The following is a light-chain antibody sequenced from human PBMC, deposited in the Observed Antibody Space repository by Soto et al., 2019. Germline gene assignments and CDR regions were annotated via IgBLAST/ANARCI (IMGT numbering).Light chain of an antibody. Sequence: DIQMTQSPSTLSGSVGDGVTITCRASQTISSWLAWYQQKPGKAPKLLIYKASTLKSGVPSRFSGSGSGTDFTLTISSLQPDDFATYYCQHYNSYSEAFGQGTKVDI. CDR3: QHYNSYSEA. V-gene: IGKV1-5*03. CDR2: KAS. J-gene: IGKJ1*01. CDR1: QTISSW.